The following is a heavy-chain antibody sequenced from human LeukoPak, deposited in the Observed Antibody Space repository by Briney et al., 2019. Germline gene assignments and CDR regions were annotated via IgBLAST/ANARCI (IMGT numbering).Heavy chain of an antibody. D-gene: IGHD6-13*01. Sequence: PGGSLRLSCVASGFTFSDYYMSWIRQAPGKGLEWVSSISSISSTIYYADSVKGRFTISRDNAKNSLYLQMNSLRPEDTAVYYCARGGIAAATTFDYWGQGTLVTVSS. J-gene: IGHJ4*02. CDR2: ISSISSTI. CDR1: GFTFSDYY. CDR3: ARGGIAAATTFDY. V-gene: IGHV3-11*04.